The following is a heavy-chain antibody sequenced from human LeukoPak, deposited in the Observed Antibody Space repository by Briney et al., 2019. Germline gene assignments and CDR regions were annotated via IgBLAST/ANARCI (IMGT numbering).Heavy chain of an antibody. CDR1: GFTFDDYG. CDR3: ARGGYGDYYGMDV. V-gene: IGHV3-20*01. CDR2: INWNGGST. D-gene: IGHD5-18*01. J-gene: IGHJ6*02. Sequence: GGSLRLSCAASGFTFDDYGMSWVRQAPGKGLEWVSGINWNGGSTGYADSVKGRFTISRDNAKNSLYLQMSRLRAEDTALYHCARGGYGDYYGMDVWGQGTTVTVSS.